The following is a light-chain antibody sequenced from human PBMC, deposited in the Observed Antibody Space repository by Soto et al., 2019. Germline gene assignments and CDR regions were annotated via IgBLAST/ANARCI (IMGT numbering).Light chain of an antibody. J-gene: IGKJ1*01. CDR3: PQYNSYLWT. CDR1: QSVSIW. Sequence: DVQMTQSPSTLSASVGDRVTITCRASQSVSIWLAWYQQKPGKAPKLLIYKASSLQSGVPSRFSGSGSGAEFTLTISSLQPDDFATYYRPQYNSYLWTFGQGTKLDIK. V-gene: IGKV1-5*03. CDR2: KAS.